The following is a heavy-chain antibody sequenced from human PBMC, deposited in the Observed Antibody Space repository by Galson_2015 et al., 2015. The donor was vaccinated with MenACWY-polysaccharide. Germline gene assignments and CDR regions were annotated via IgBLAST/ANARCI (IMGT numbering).Heavy chain of an antibody. CDR2: ISAYNGNT. CDR1: GYTFTSYG. D-gene: IGHD1-26*01. J-gene: IGHJ4*02. V-gene: IGHV1-18*01. CDR3: ARDHRGSYYLDYFDY. Sequence: SCKASGYTFTSYGLSWVRQAPGQGLEWMGWISAYNGNTNYAQKLQGRVTMTTDTSTSTAYMELRSLRSDDTALYYCARDHRGSYYLDYFDYWGQGTLVTVSS.